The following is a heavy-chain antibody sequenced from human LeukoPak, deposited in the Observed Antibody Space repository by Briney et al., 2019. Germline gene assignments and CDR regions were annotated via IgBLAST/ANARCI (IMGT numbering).Heavy chain of an antibody. J-gene: IGHJ4*02. V-gene: IGHV1-3*01. Sequence: ASVKVSCKASGYTFTSYAMHWVRQAPGQRLEWMGWINAGNGNTKYSQKFQGRVTITRDTSASTAYMELSSLRSEDTAVYYYARDKRIQLWLPDYWGQGTLVTVSS. CDR2: INAGNGNT. CDR3: ARDKRIQLWLPDY. D-gene: IGHD5-18*01. CDR1: GYTFTSYA.